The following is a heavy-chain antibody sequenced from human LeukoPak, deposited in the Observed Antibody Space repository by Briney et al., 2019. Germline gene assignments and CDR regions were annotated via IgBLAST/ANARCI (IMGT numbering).Heavy chain of an antibody. V-gene: IGHV4-39*01. J-gene: IGHJ5*02. CDR1: GGSISSSSYY. D-gene: IGHD1-26*01. CDR2: IYYSGST. CDR3: ARHEYSGSYYGLSWFDP. Sequence: SETLSLTCTVSGGSISSSSYYWGWIRQPPGKGLEWIGSIYYSGSTYYNPSLKSRVTISVDTSKNQFSLKLSSVTAADTAVYYCARHEYSGSYYGLSWFDPWGQGTLLTVSS.